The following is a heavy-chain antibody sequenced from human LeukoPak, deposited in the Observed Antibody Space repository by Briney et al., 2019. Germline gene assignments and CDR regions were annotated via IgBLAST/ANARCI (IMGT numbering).Heavy chain of an antibody. CDR2: IYYSGST. Sequence: SETLSLTCTVSGGSISSYYWGWIRQPPGKGLEWIGYIYYSGSTNYNPSLKSRVTISVDTSKNQFSLKLSSVTAADTAVYYCARRIAAAGNRFDPWGQGTLVTVSS. J-gene: IGHJ5*02. V-gene: IGHV4-59*08. CDR3: ARRIAAAGNRFDP. D-gene: IGHD6-13*01. CDR1: GGSISSYY.